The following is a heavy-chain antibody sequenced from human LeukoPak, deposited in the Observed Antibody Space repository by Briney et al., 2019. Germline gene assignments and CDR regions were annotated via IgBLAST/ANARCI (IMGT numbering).Heavy chain of an antibody. Sequence: GASVKVSCKTSGYTFTGYSVHWVRQAPGHGLEWMGWINPTGGGAIYAQRFQGRVTMTRDTSITTAYMELSRLRSDDTAVYYCARERGYCASSSCYTSGAFDIWGPGTMVTVSS. D-gene: IGHD2-2*02. J-gene: IGHJ3*02. CDR2: INPTGGGA. CDR1: GYTFTGYS. V-gene: IGHV1-2*02. CDR3: ARERGYCASSSCYTSGAFDI.